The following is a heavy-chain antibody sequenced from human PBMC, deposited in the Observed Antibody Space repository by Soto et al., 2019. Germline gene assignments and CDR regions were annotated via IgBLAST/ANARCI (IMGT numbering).Heavy chain of an antibody. CDR1: GGSISSYY. CDR2: IYYSGST. CDR3: AILGYDSWSGYPSLYYFDY. J-gene: IGHJ4*02. D-gene: IGHD3-3*01. Sequence: SETLSLTCTVSGGSISSYYWSWIRQPPGKGLEWIGYIYYSGSTNYNPSLKSRVTISVDTSKNQFSLKLSSVTAADTAVYYCAILGYDSWSGYPSLYYFDYWGQGTLVTVSS. V-gene: IGHV4-59*08.